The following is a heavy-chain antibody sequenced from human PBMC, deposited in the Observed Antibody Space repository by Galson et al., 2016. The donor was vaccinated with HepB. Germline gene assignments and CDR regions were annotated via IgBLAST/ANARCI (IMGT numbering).Heavy chain of an antibody. CDR3: ARDVQFRFDY. Sequence: SVKVSCKASGYRFFTYGISWVRQAPGQGLEWLGWISANSGNTIYAQKFQDRVTMTRDTSASTVYTDLRSLRSDDTAVYYCARDVQFRFDYWGQGTLVTVSS. V-gene: IGHV1-18*04. J-gene: IGHJ4*02. CDR2: ISANSGNT. CDR1: GYRFFTYG. D-gene: IGHD4-11*01.